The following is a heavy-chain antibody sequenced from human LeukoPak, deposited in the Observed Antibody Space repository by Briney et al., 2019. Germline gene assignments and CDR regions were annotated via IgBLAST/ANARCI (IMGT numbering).Heavy chain of an antibody. Sequence: TLSLTCTVSGGSISSGSYYWSWIQQPAGKGLEWIGRVYSSGSTNYNPSLKSRVSISVDTSKNQFSLRLSSVTAADTAVYYCARGGYCGGDCYFYYWGQGTLVTVSS. J-gene: IGHJ4*02. V-gene: IGHV4-61*02. CDR3: ARGGYCGGDCYFYY. CDR1: GGSISSGSYY. D-gene: IGHD2-21*02. CDR2: VYSSGST.